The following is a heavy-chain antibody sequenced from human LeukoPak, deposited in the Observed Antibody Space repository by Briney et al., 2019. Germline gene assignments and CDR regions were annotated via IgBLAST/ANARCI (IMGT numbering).Heavy chain of an antibody. J-gene: IGHJ5*02. CDR2: MNPNSGNT. D-gene: IGHD3-10*01. V-gene: IGHV1-8*03. Sequence: GASVKVSCKASGYSLTSYDINWLRQATGQGLEWMGWMNPNSGNTGYAQKFQGRVTITRNTSISTAYMELSSLRSEDTAVYYCARVPAYYYGSGSRSNWFDPWGQGTVVTVSS. CDR1: GYSLTSYD. CDR3: ARVPAYYYGSGSRSNWFDP.